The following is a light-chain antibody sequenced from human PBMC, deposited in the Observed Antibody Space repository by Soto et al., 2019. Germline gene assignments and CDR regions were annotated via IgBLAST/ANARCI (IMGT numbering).Light chain of an antibody. CDR3: AAWDDSLNRRA. V-gene: IGLV1-44*01. J-gene: IGLJ1*01. CDR2: YDN. Sequence: QALPPQPGSASGTPGHGVAISCSGSNSNIGSNTVNWYQQLPGTAPKLLIYYDNLRPSGVPDRISGSKSGTSASLAISGLQSDDAGDYYCAAWDDSLNRRAFGTGTKVTVL. CDR1: NSNIGSNT.